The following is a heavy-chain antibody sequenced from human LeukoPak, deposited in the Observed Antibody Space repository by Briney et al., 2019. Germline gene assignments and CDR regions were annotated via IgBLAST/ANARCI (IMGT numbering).Heavy chain of an antibody. CDR1: GFTFSSYG. V-gene: IGHV3-33*03. J-gene: IGHJ3*02. Sequence: PGGSLRLSCAASGFTFSSYGMHWVRQAPGKGLEWVAVIWYDGSNKYYADSVKGRFTISRDNAKNTLYLQMNSLRAEDTAVYYCAKDLGYKNAFDIWGQGTMVTVSS. CDR2: IWYDGSNK. CDR3: AKDLGYKNAFDI. D-gene: IGHD5-24*01.